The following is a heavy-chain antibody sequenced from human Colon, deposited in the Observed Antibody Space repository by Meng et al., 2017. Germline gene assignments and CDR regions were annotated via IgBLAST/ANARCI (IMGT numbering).Heavy chain of an antibody. CDR3: IRGQRGDY. Sequence: GESLKISCTASGFTFGDYAMSWARQVPGKGLEWVSFIRSKAYGGTIEYAASVKGRFTISRDDSKSIAYLQMNSLKTEDTAVYYCIRGQRGDYWGQGTLVTVPQ. V-gene: IGHV3-49*04. J-gene: IGHJ4*02. CDR1: GFTFGDYA. D-gene: IGHD3-10*01. CDR2: IRSKAYGGTI.